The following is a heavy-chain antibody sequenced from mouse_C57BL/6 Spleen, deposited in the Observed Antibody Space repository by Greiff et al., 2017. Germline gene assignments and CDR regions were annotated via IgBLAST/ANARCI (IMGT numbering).Heavy chain of an antibody. CDR1: GYTFTDYY. D-gene: IGHD3-2*02. J-gene: IGHJ4*01. Sequence: QVQLKESGAELVRPGASVKLSCKASGYTFTDYYINWVKQRPGQGLEWIARIYPGSGNTYYNEKFKGKATLTAEKSSSTAYMQLSSLTSEDSAVYFCARGGQLRPHYAMDYWGQGTSVTVSS. CDR2: IYPGSGNT. CDR3: ARGGQLRPHYAMDY. V-gene: IGHV1-76*01.